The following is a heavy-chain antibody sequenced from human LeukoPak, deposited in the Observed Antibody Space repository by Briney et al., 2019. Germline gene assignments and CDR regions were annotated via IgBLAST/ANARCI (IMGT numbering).Heavy chain of an antibody. V-gene: IGHV1-46*01. J-gene: IGHJ5*02. CDR1: GYTFTSYY. CDR2: INPSGGST. Sequence: ASVKVSCKASGYTFTSYYMHWVRQAPGQGLEWMGIINPSGGSTSYAQKFQGRVTMTTDTSTSTAYMELRSLRSDDTAVYYCAGVPPGDTYGSKRFDPWGQGTLVTVSS. D-gene: IGHD5-18*01. CDR3: AGVPPGDTYGSKRFDP.